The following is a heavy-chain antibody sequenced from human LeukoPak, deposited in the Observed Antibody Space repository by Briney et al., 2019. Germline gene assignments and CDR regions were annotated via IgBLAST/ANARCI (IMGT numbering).Heavy chain of an antibody. J-gene: IGHJ6*03. CDR1: GFTFSSYG. CDR2: ISRSSSYI. Sequence: GGSLRLSCAASGFTFSSYGMHWVRQAPGKGLEWVSSISRSSSYIYYADSVKGRFTVSRDNAKNSLYLQMNSLRAEDTAVYYCAREYQLLYYYYMDVWGKGTTVTISS. D-gene: IGHD2-2*02. V-gene: IGHV3-21*01. CDR3: AREYQLLYYYYMDV.